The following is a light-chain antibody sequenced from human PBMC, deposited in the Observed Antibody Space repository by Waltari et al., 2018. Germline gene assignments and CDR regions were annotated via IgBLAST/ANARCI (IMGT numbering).Light chain of an antibody. CDR3: QQHGTLPAT. Sequence: EIVLTQSPGTASLSPGERVTLSCRASQSVGSSSLAWYQQKTGQAHRLVIYRASRRATVIPDRFSGSGSGTDFSLTISRLEPEDFAVYYCQQHGTLPATFGQGTKVEIK. CDR2: RAS. CDR1: QSVGSSS. V-gene: IGKV3-20*01. J-gene: IGKJ1*01.